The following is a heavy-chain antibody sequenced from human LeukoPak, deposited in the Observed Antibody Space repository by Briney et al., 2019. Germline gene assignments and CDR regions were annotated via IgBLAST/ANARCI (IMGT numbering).Heavy chain of an antibody. V-gene: IGHV3-9*01. J-gene: IGHJ4*02. CDR2: ICWNSGSI. CDR3: AKTPWSGYSRGGSFDY. Sequence: PGGSLRLSCAASGFTFDDYAMHWVRQAPGKGLEWVSGICWNSGSIVYADSVKGRFTISRDNAKNSLYLQMNSLRAEDTALYYGAKTPWSGYSRGGSFDYWGQGTLVTVSS. CDR1: GFTFDDYA. D-gene: IGHD3-3*01.